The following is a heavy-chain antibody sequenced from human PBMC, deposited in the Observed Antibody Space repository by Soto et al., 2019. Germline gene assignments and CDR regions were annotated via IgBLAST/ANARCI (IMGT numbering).Heavy chain of an antibody. CDR1: GFTFSSYS. Sequence: PGGSLRLSCAASGFTFSSYSMNWVRQAPGKGLEWVSYISSSSSTIYYADSVKGRFTISRDNAKNSLYLQMNSLRAEDTAAYYCARARVVDDEQQLADYWGQGTLVTVSS. V-gene: IGHV3-48*01. CDR2: ISSSSSTI. D-gene: IGHD6-13*01. CDR3: ARARVVDDEQQLADY. J-gene: IGHJ4*02.